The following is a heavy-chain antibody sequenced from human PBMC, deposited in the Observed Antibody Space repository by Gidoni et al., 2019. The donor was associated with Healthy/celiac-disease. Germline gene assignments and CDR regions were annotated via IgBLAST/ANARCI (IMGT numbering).Heavy chain of an antibody. V-gene: IGHV3-9*01. CDR3: AKDLTDIVVVPAALGFDY. CDR1: GSTFDDYA. Sequence: EVQLVASGGGLVQPGRSLRLPCAASGSTFDDYAMPWVRQAPGKGLEWVSGISWNSGSIGYADSVKGRFTITRDNAKNTLYLQMNSLRAEDTALYYCAKDLTDIVVVPAALGFDYWGQGTLVTVSS. J-gene: IGHJ4*02. D-gene: IGHD2-2*01. CDR2: ISWNSGSI.